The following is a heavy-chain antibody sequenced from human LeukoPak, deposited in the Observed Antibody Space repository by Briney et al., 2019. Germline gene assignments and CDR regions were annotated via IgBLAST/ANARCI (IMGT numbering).Heavy chain of an antibody. J-gene: IGHJ4*02. CDR2: IDPNSGGT. CDR1: GYTFTAYY. CDR3: AREYYYTSGSYYNRIDY. Sequence: GASVKVSCKVSGYTFTAYYIHWVRQAPGQGLEWMGWIDPNSGGTNYAQKFQGRVTMTRDTSISTAYMVLNRLRSDDTALYYCAREYYYTSGSYYNRIDYWGQGTLVTVSS. V-gene: IGHV1-2*02. D-gene: IGHD3-10*01.